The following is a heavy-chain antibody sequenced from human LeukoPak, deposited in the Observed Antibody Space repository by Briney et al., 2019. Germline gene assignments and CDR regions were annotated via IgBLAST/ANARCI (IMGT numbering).Heavy chain of an antibody. D-gene: IGHD2-2*01. CDR1: GFTFSSYA. J-gene: IGHJ6*02. CDR3: AKETAAIFFLGPVYYYGMDV. V-gene: IGHV3-23*01. CDR2: ISGSGGST. Sequence: GGSLRLSCAASGFTFSSYAMSWVRQAPGKGLEGVSAISGSGGSTYYADSVKGRFTISRDNSKNTLYLQMNSLRAEDTAVYYCAKETAAIFFLGPVYYYGMDVWGQGTTVTVSS.